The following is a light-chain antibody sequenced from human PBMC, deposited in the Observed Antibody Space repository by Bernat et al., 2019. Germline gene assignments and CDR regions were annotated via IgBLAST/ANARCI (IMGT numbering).Light chain of an antibody. CDR1: QVIGTY. CDR3: QQLDKFPIT. Sequence: DIQLTQSPSFLSASVGDRVTITCRASQVIGTYLAWYHQKPGKAPHLLIYGASTLQSGVPPRFSGSGSGTEFTLTISSLQPEDSATYYCQQLDKFPITFGQGTRLEIK. V-gene: IGKV1-9*01. CDR2: GAS. J-gene: IGKJ5*01.